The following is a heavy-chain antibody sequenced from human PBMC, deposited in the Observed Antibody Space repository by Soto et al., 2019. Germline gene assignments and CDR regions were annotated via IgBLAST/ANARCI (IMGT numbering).Heavy chain of an antibody. Sequence: QVQLVQSGAEVKKPGSSVKVSCKASGGTFSSYAISWVRQAPGQGLEWMGGIIPIFGTANYAQKFQGSVTITADESTSTAYMELSSLRAEDTAVYYCAREESILDAFDIWGQGTMVTVSS. CDR3: AREESILDAFDI. CDR2: IIPIFGTA. J-gene: IGHJ3*02. D-gene: IGHD2-21*01. CDR1: GGTFSSYA. V-gene: IGHV1-69*12.